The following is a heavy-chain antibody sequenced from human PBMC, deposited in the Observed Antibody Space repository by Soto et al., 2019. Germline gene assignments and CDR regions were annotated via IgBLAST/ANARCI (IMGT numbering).Heavy chain of an antibody. D-gene: IGHD2-2*01. CDR1: RFTFSTYE. CDR2: ISTSGSTV. V-gene: IGHV3-48*03. Sequence: LRLSCAASRFTFSTYEMNWVRQAPGKGLEWVSYISTSGSTVYYADSVKGRFTISRDNTRNSLYLQMNSLRDEDTALYYCVRYCSTTLCNGVATRTFDYWGQGTLVTSPQ. CDR3: VRYCSTTLCNGVATRTFDY. J-gene: IGHJ4*02.